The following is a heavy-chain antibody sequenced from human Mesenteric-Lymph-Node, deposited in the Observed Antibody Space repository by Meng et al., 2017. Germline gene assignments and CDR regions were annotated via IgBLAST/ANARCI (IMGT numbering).Heavy chain of an antibody. CDR2: IPNTGRN. CDR3: ASAGYYCLDY. V-gene: IGHV4-4*02. CDR1: GGAIGGVEW. D-gene: IGHD2/OR15-2a*01. Sequence: GPRLVRPVGCLSSPSAVTGGAIGGVEWWSGVRLPPGKGLEWIGEIPNTGRNNYNPSFKSRVTILVEESEKLFSLRLTSVTAEDTAVYYCASAGYYCLDYWGQGSLVTVPS. J-gene: IGHJ4*02.